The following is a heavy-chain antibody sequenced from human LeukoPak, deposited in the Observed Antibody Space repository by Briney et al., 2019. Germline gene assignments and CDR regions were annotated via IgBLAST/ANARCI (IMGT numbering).Heavy chain of an antibody. CDR1: GFTFSSYA. J-gene: IGHJ4*02. CDR2: ISGYGDST. V-gene: IGHV3-23*01. CDR3: AKESPHFDY. Sequence: GSLRLSCAASGFTFSSYAMSWVRQAPGKGLEWVSVISGYGDSTYYVDSVKGRFTISRDNSKNTLFLQMNRLRAEDTAVYYCAKESPHFDYWGQGTLVTVSS.